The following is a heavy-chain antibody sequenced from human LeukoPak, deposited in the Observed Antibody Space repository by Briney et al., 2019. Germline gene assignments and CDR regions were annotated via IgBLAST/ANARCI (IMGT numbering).Heavy chain of an antibody. CDR2: IYTSGST. V-gene: IGHV4-4*07. J-gene: IGHJ6*03. Sequence: PLETLSLTCTVSGGSISSYYWSWIRQPAGKGLEWIGRIYTSGSTNYNPSLKSRVTMSVDTSKNQFSLKLSSVTAADTAVYYCARVRVISSYSTTYYMDVWGKGTTVTVSS. CDR3: ARVRVISSYSTTYYMDV. D-gene: IGHD3-10*01. CDR1: GGSISSYY.